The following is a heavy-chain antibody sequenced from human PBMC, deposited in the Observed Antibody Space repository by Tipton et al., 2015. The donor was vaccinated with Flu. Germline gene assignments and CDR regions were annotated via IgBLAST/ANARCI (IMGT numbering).Heavy chain of an antibody. CDR2: INPSDSAT. V-gene: IGHV1-46*02. CDR1: GYDFNIYQ. CDR3: ARGGITAVPERFVVTAPATPTRHAFDI. D-gene: IGHD2-21*01. Sequence: QVQLVQSGPEVKKPGASVEISCQTSGYDFNIYQIHWVRQAPGQVPEWMGMINPSDSATAYAQKFQDRLTIRADESTNTAYMELSSLRSEDTAIYYCARGGITAVPERFVVTAPATPTRHAFDIWGQGTMVTVSS. J-gene: IGHJ3*02.